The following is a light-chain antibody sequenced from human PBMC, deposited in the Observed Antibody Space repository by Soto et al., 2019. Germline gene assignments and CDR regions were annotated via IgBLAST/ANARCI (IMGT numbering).Light chain of an antibody. CDR2: EDN. J-gene: IGLJ2*01. Sequence: NFMLTQPHSVSESPGKTVTISCTRSSGSIASNYVHWYQQRPGSAPTTVISEDNQRPSGVPDRFSGSIDSSSNSASLTISGLKAEDEADYYCQSYDINNHVVFGGGTKLTVL. V-gene: IGLV6-57*04. CDR1: SGSIASNY. CDR3: QSYDINNHVV.